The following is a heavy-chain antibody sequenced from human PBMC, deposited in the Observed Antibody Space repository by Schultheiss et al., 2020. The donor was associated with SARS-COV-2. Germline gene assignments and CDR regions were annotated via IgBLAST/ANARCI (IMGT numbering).Heavy chain of an antibody. CDR2: IYPGDSDT. J-gene: IGHJ1*01. D-gene: IGHD3-9*01. Sequence: GGSLRLSCKGSGYSFSTNWIAWVRQMPGKGLECMGIIYPGDSDTKYSPSFQGQVTISVDKSISTTYLQWSSLKASDTAIYYCARPHFDSPLGFFQHWGQGTLVTVSS. CDR3: ARPHFDSPLGFFQH. CDR1: GYSFSTNW. V-gene: IGHV5-51*01.